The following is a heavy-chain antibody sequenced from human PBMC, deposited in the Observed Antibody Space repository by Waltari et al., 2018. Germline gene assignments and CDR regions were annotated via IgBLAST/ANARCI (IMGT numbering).Heavy chain of an antibody. J-gene: IGHJ2*01. CDR2: ISWNSAYI. D-gene: IGHD2-8*02. CDR1: GFTFDDYA. Sequence: EVQLVESGGGFVKPGRSLRLSCATSGFTFDDYAMHWVRQPPGKGPEGVASISWNSAYITYAELGQGRFAISRENANNSLYPQLNSLRLEDMAFYYCGREGGVISGTHWYFDVWGRGTLVTVSS. CDR3: GREGGVISGTHWYFDV. V-gene: IGHV3-9*03.